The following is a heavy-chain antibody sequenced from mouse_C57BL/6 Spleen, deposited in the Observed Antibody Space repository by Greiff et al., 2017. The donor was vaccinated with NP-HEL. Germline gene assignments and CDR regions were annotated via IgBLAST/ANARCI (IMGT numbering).Heavy chain of an antibody. D-gene: IGHD3-2*02. Sequence: QVQLQQSGAELVKPGASVKISCKASGYAFSSYWMNWVKQRPGKGLEWIGQIYPGDGDTNYNGKFKGKATLTADKSSSTAYMQLSSLTSEDSAVYFCARQLRLQGLYAMDYWGQGTSVTVSS. J-gene: IGHJ4*01. CDR2: IYPGDGDT. V-gene: IGHV1-80*01. CDR1: GYAFSSYW. CDR3: ARQLRLQGLYAMDY.